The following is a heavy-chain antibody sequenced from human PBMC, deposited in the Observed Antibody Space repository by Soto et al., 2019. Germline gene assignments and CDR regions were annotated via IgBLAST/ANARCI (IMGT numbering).Heavy chain of an antibody. CDR2: IIPIFGTA. CDR1: GGTFSSYA. J-gene: IGHJ6*02. CDR3: ARYGIGGYYRIPNYYYYGMDV. Sequence: GASVKVSCKASGGTFSSYAISWVRQAPGQGLEWMGGIIPIFGTANYAQKFQGRVTITADESTSTAYMELSSLRSEDTAVYYCARYGIGGYYRIPNYYYYGMDVWGQGTTVTVSS. V-gene: IGHV1-69*13. D-gene: IGHD3-3*01.